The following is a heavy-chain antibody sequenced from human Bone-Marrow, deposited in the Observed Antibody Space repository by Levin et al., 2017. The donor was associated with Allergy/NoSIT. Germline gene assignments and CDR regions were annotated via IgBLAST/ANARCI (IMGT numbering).Heavy chain of an antibody. CDR2: IGTAGDT. J-gene: IGHJ4*02. D-gene: IGHD6-13*01. V-gene: IGHV3-13*04. CDR1: GFTFSSYD. CDR3: ARATPGYSSSDFDY. Sequence: PGESLKISCAASGFTFSSYDMHWVRQATGKGLEWVSAIGTAGDTYYPGSVKGRFTISRENAKNSLYLQMNSLRAGDTAVYYCARATPGYSSSDFDYWGQGTLVTVSS.